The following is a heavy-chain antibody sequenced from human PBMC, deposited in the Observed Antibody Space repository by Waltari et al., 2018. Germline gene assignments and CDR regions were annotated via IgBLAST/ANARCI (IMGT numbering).Heavy chain of an antibody. Sequence: QVQLQESGPGLVKPSETLSLTCTVSGGSISSHYWSWIRQPPGKGLEWIGYIYYSGRTNYNPSLKSRVTISVDTSKNQFSLKLSSVTAADTAGYYCARAPGGIWVRAVDYWGQGTLVTVSS. D-gene: IGHD1-1*01. CDR1: GGSISSHY. V-gene: IGHV4-59*11. CDR2: IYYSGRT. J-gene: IGHJ4*02. CDR3: ARAPGGIWVRAVDY.